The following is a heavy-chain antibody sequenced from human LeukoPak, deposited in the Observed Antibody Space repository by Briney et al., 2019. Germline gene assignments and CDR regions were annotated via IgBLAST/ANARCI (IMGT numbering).Heavy chain of an antibody. J-gene: IGHJ4*02. CDR2: IIPIFGTA. D-gene: IGHD3-3*01. V-gene: IGHV1-69*13. Sequence: SVKASCKASGGTFSSYAISWVRQAPGQGLEWMGGIIPIFGTANYAQKFQGRVTITADESTSTAYMELSSLRSEDTAVYYCASDFWSGSTLVDYWGQGTLVTVSS. CDR3: ASDFWSGSTLVDY. CDR1: GGTFSSYA.